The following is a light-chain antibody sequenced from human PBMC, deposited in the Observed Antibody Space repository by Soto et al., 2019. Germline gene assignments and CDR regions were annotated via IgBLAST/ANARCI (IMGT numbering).Light chain of an antibody. CDR2: GAS. Sequence: DIQMTQSPSSLSASVGDRVTISCRASGDISNSLAWYQRKPGTPPTLLIYGASTLQSGVPSRFSGRGSGTEFALTISSLQPEDVATYYCQKYNSAPLTFVGGTKVEIK. V-gene: IGKV1-27*01. CDR3: QKYNSAPLT. CDR1: GDISNS. J-gene: IGKJ4*01.